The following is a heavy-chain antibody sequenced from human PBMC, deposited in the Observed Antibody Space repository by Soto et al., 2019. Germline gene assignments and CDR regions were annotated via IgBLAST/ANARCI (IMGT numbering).Heavy chain of an antibody. Sequence: QVQLVESGGGVVQPGRSLRLSCAASGFTFSSYAMHWVRQAPGKGLEWVAVISYDGSNKYYADSVKGRFTISRDNSKNTLYLQMNSLRAEDTAVYYCARGLDSSSPPPWGQGTLVTVSS. D-gene: IGHD6-6*01. J-gene: IGHJ5*02. CDR1: GFTFSSYA. V-gene: IGHV3-30-3*01. CDR3: ARGLDSSSPPP. CDR2: ISYDGSNK.